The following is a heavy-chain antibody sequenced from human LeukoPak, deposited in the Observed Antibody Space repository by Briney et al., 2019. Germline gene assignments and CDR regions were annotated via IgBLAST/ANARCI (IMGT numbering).Heavy chain of an antibody. D-gene: IGHD2-15*01. Sequence: SETLSLTCTVSGGSISSYYWSWIRQPAGKGLEWIGRIYTSGSTNYNPSLKSRVTMSVDTSKNQFSLKLSSVTAADTAVYYCARFSTYCSGGSCYSSWFDPWGQGTLVTVSS. CDR2: IYTSGST. J-gene: IGHJ5*02. CDR3: ARFSTYCSGGSCYSSWFDP. V-gene: IGHV4-4*07. CDR1: GGSISSYY.